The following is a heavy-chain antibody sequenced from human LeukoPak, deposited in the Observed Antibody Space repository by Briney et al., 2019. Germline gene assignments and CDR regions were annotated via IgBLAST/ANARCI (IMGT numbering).Heavy chain of an antibody. D-gene: IGHD4-23*01. CDR3: ARGGPTTVVTPLFYYYGMDV. V-gene: IGHV1-8*01. J-gene: IGHJ6*02. CDR1: GYTFSSND. Sequence: ASVKVSCKASGYTFSSNDINWVRQATGQGLEWTGWMNPHSGNTGYAQKFQGRVTITRDTSASTAYMELSSLRSEDTAVYYCARGGPTTVVTPLFYYYGMDVWGQGTTVTVSS. CDR2: MNPHSGNT.